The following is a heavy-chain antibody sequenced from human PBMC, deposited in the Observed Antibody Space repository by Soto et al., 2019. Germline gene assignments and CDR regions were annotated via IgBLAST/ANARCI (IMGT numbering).Heavy chain of an antibody. D-gene: IGHD4-17*01. V-gene: IGHV3-30-3*01. CDR2: ISNDGSNK. CDR1: GFTFSSYA. Sequence: GGSLRLSCTASGFTFSSYAMHWVRQAPGKGLEYVALISNDGSNKYYADSVRGRFTMSRDNSRDTVYLQMSSLRPEDTAVYYCARGPYNGDYGNYFDFWAQGTLVTVSS. J-gene: IGHJ4*02. CDR3: ARGPYNGDYGNYFDF.